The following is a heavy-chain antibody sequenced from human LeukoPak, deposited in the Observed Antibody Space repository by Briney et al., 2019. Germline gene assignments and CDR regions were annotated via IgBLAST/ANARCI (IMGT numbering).Heavy chain of an antibody. D-gene: IGHD5-18*01. V-gene: IGHV1-3*01. CDR3: ARRSLDTAMVSDAFDI. CDR1: GYTFTSYA. J-gene: IGHJ3*02. Sequence: ASVKVSCKASGYTFTSYAMHWVRQAPGQRLEWMGWINAGNGNATYTQKFQDRVTFTRDTSASTAYMELSSLRSEDTAVYYCARRSLDTAMVSDAFDIWGQGTMVTVSS. CDR2: INAGNGNA.